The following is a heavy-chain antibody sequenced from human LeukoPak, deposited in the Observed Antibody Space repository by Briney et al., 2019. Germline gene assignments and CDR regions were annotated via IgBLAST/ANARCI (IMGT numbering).Heavy chain of an antibody. Sequence: PSETLSLTCTVSGGXISSYYWSWIRQPPGKGLEWIGYIYYSGSTNYNPSLKSRVTISVDTSKNQFSLNLSSVTAADTAVYYCARAVVGAHFDYWGQGTLVTVSS. J-gene: IGHJ4*02. V-gene: IGHV4-59*01. CDR3: ARAVVGAHFDY. CDR2: IYYSGST. D-gene: IGHD1-26*01. CDR1: GGXISSYY.